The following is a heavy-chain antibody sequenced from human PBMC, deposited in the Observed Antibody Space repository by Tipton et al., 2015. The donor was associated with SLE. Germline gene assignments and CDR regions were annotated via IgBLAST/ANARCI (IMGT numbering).Heavy chain of an antibody. Sequence: TLSLTCAVYGRSFSGYYWSWIRQPPGKGLEWIGEINHSGSTNYNPSLKSRVTISVDTSKNQFSLKLSSVTAADTAVYYCARKDTIFGVVIDSWGQGTLVTVSS. CDR2: INHSGST. CDR3: ARKDTIFGVVIDS. V-gene: IGHV4-34*01. D-gene: IGHD3-3*01. CDR1: GRSFSGYY. J-gene: IGHJ5*01.